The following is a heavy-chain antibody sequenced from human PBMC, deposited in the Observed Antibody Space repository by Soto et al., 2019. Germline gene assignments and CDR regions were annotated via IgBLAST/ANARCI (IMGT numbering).Heavy chain of an antibody. CDR2: ISPKSGGT. D-gene: IGHD2-21*02. CDR1: GYTFTNYY. V-gene: IGHV1-2*02. J-gene: IGHJ4*02. CDR3: ARPTGYLSDWHYFDL. Sequence: ASVKVSCKASGYTFTNYYMHWVRQAPGQGFEWLGRISPKSGGTNYAQKFQGRVTMTWDTSLKTAYMELSSLISEDTAVYYCARPTGYLSDWHYFDLWGQGTLVTVSS.